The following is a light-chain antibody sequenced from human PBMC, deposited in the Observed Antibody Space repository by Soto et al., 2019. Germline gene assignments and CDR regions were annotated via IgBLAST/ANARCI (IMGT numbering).Light chain of an antibody. Sequence: DIQMTQSPSTLSASVGDRVTITCRASQSISSWLAWYQQKAGKAPKLLMYKASSLESGVPSRFSGSGSGTEFTLTISSLQPDDFATYYCQQYHSFPLSFGGGTMVEIK. CDR2: KAS. J-gene: IGKJ4*01. V-gene: IGKV1-5*03. CDR3: QQYHSFPLS. CDR1: QSISSW.